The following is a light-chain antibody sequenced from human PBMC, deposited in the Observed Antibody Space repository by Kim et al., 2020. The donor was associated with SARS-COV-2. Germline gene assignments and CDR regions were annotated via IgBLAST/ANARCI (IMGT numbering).Light chain of an antibody. V-gene: IGKV6-21*02. CDR2: YAS. J-gene: IGKJ5*01. CDR1: QSISSS. Sequence: AAPKEKAPTPCRASQSISSSLHWYQQNPDQSPFLLIKYASQCISGVPSRFSGSRSGTDLTLTINILEAEDAATYYCPHSTVSPITFGQGTRLDI. CDR3: PHSTVSPIT.